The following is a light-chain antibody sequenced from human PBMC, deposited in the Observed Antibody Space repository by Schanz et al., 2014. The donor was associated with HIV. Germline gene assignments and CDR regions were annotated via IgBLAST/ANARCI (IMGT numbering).Light chain of an antibody. V-gene: IGLV1-44*01. J-gene: IGLJ3*02. CDR2: NTF. Sequence: QSVLTQPPSASGTPGQGVTISCSGSNSNIGNNYVYRHQQLPGTAPKLLIYNTFHRPSGVPDRSSGSKSGTSASLAISGLQSEDEADYYCAAWDDSLNGWVLGGGTKLTVL. CDR1: NSNIGNNY. CDR3: AAWDDSLNGWV.